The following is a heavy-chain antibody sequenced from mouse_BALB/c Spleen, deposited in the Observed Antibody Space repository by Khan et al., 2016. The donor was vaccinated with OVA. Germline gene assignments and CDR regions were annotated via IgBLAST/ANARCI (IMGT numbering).Heavy chain of an antibody. J-gene: IGHJ2*01. CDR2: ISYSGST. V-gene: IGHV3-2*02. CDR3: ARSIMAN. Sequence: VPLLASCPGLVQPSQSLSLTCTVSGYSIPSDYAWNWIRQFPGNKLEWMGYISYSGSTSYNPSLKSRISITRDTSKNQFFLQLNSGTSEDTATYYCARSIMANWGQGTTLTVSS. CDR1: GYSIPSDYA.